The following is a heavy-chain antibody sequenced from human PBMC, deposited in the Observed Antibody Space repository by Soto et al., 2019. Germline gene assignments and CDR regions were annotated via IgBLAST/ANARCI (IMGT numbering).Heavy chain of an antibody. CDR2: MYHSGST. CDR1: VGSISIRNW. Sequence: PSETLCITCAFSVGSISIRNWLGWFRQPPVKGLESLGEMYHSGSTNYNPSRKSRVTISVDKSKNQFSLKLSSVTAADTAVYYCARRIAARLYYYYGMDVWGQGTTVTVSS. V-gene: IGHV4-4*02. J-gene: IGHJ6*02. D-gene: IGHD6-6*01. CDR3: ARRIAARLYYYYGMDV.